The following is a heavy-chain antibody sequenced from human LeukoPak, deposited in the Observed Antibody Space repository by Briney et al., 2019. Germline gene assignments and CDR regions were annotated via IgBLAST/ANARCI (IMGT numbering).Heavy chain of an antibody. D-gene: IGHD6-13*01. J-gene: IGHJ4*02. CDR2: ISSSGSTI. V-gene: IGHV3-48*03. Sequence: GGSLRLSCVASGFTFSSYEMNWVRQAPGKGLEWVSYISSSGSTIYYADSVKGRFTISRDNSKNTLYLQMNSLRAEDTAVYYCAKPSPRSIAAAGLPDYFDYWGQGTLVTVSS. CDR1: GFTFSSYE. CDR3: AKPSPRSIAAAGLPDYFDY.